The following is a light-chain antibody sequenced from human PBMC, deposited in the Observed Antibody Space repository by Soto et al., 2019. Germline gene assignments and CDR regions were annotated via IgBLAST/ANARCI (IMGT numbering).Light chain of an antibody. Sequence: EMVLTQSTGTLSLSPGERATLSCRASQSVSSSYLAWYQQKPGQAPRLLIYGASSRATGIPDRFSGSGSGTDFTLTISRLEPEDCAVYYCQQYGSSSYTFGQGTKLEIK. CDR2: GAS. CDR3: QQYGSSSYT. J-gene: IGKJ2*01. V-gene: IGKV3-20*01. CDR1: QSVSSSY.